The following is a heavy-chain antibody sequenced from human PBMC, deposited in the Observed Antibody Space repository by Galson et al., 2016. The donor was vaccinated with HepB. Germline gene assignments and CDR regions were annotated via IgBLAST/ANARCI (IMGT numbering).Heavy chain of an antibody. CDR2: IKWNGGGT. D-gene: IGHD3-3*01. J-gene: IGHJ6*02. CDR1: GFNFADYA. V-gene: IGHV3-20*04. CDR3: ARGGVEFWSGFQGHYGMDV. Sequence: SLRLSCAVSGFNFADYAMSWVRQAPGKGLEWVAGIKWNGGGTGHADSVKGRFTILRDNAKNSLYLQMYSLSAEDTALYYRARGGVEFWSGFQGHYGMDVWGQGTTVIVSS.